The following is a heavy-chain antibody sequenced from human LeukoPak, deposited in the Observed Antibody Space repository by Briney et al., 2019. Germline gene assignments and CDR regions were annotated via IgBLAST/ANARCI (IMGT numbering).Heavy chain of an antibody. CDR3: ARDYGGSSPFDY. Sequence: AGGSLRLSCAASGFTFSSYEMHWVRQAPGKGLEWVSYISSSGSTICYADSVKGRFTISRDNAKSSLYLQMNSLRAEDTAVYYCARDYGGSSPFDYWGQGTLVTVSS. CDR2: ISSSGSTI. D-gene: IGHD4-23*01. J-gene: IGHJ4*02. V-gene: IGHV3-48*03. CDR1: GFTFSSYE.